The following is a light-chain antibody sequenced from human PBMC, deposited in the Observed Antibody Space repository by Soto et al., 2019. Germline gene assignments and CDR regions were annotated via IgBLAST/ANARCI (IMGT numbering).Light chain of an antibody. CDR1: QSLVNSDGNTY. Sequence: DVVMTQSPLSLPVTLGQPASISCRSSQSLVNSDGNTYLNWFQQRPGQSPRRLIYKVSNRDSGVPARFSGSGSGTDFTLKISRVEAEDVGVYYCMQGTNWPPTFGQGTKVEIK. CDR2: KVS. CDR3: MQGTNWPPT. J-gene: IGKJ1*01. V-gene: IGKV2-30*01.